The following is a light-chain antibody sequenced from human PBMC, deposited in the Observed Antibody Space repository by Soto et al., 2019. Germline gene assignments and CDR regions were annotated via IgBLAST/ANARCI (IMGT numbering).Light chain of an antibody. V-gene: IGLV2-8*01. CDR1: SNDVGGYNY. J-gene: IGLJ1*01. CDR2: EVT. Sequence: QSVLTQPPSASGSPGQSVTISCTGTSNDVGGYNYVSWYQQHPGKAPKLIIYEVTKRPSGVPDRFSGSKSGDTASLTLSGLQAEDEADYYCSSYAGSNIHYVFGTATKLTVL. CDR3: SSYAGSNIHYV.